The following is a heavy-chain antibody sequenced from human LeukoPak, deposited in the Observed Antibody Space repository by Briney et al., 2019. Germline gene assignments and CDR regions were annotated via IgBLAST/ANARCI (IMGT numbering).Heavy chain of an antibody. CDR3: VKDRDGSGSYDY. CDR1: GFTFSSYA. V-gene: IGHV3-64D*06. Sequence: GGSLRLSCSASGFTFSSYAMNWVGKAPGKGLENVSAISSNGGSTYYADSVKGRFTISRDNSKNTLYLQMSSLRAEDTAVYYCVKDRDGSGSYDYWGQGTLVTVSS. CDR2: ISSNGGST. J-gene: IGHJ4*02. D-gene: IGHD3-10*01.